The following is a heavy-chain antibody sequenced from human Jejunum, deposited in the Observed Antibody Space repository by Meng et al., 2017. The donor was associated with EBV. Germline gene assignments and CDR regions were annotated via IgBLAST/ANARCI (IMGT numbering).Heavy chain of an antibody. CDR2: IYWNDDK. Sequence: LKGSRPTLVQPTPTLPLTCTFSGVSLTTSGVGVAWIRQPPGKALEWLGYIYWNDDKQYSPSLKSRLTITKDTSKNQVVLTMTNMDPVATATYYCARRLNLDYRSGTYNCLDPWGQGTLVTVSS. J-gene: IGHJ5*02. CDR3: ARRLNLDYRSGTYNCLDP. D-gene: IGHD3-10*01. CDR1: GVSLTTSGVG. V-gene: IGHV2-5*01.